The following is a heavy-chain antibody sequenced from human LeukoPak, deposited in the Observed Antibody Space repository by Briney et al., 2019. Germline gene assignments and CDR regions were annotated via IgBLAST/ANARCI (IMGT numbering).Heavy chain of an antibody. D-gene: IGHD2-21*02. J-gene: IGHJ3*02. CDR1: GDSVTSGGYF. Sequence: PSQTLSLTCTVSGDSVTSGGYFWTWIRQHPGKGLEWIGYISSSGSSSYNPSVKSRVSISLDISNNQFSLRLSSVTAADTAVYYCARDVVVTSSPDAFDIWGQGTMVTVS. CDR3: ARDVVVTSSPDAFDI. V-gene: IGHV4-31*03. CDR2: ISSSGSS.